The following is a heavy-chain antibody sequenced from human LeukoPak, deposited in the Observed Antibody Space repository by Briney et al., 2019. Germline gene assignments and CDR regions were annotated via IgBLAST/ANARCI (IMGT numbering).Heavy chain of an antibody. Sequence: GGSLRLSCAASGFTFDDYAMHWVRQAPGKGLEWVSAINWNGGSTGYADSVKGRFTISRDNAKNSLYLQMNSLRAEDTALYHCARNYGSGSYYNPADYWGQGTLVTVSS. D-gene: IGHD3-10*01. CDR3: ARNYGSGSYYNPADY. CDR1: GFTFDDYA. V-gene: IGHV3-20*01. J-gene: IGHJ4*02. CDR2: INWNGGST.